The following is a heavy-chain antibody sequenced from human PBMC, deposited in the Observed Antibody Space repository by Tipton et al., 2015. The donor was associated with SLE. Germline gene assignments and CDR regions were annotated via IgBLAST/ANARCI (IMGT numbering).Heavy chain of an antibody. J-gene: IGHJ3*01. Sequence: TLSLTCSVSGGSISSGTYFWSWIRQPAGEGLEWIGHFYSSGSTNYNPSLKSRVTISVDTSKNQFSLRLSSVTAADTAVYYCARHLGVIVAFEVWGQGTVLTVSS. CDR3: ARHLGVIVAFEV. D-gene: IGHD3-10*01. CDR2: FYSSGST. V-gene: IGHV4-61*09. CDR1: GGSISSGTYF.